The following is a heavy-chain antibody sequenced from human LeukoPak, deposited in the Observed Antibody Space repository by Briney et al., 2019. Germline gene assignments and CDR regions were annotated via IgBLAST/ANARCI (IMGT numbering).Heavy chain of an antibody. J-gene: IGHJ4*02. CDR1: GFTFSSYA. V-gene: IGHV3-23*01. CDR3: AKVLVRGVYYFDC. D-gene: IGHD3-10*01. Sequence: GGSLRLSCAASGFTFSSYAMSWVRQAPGKGLEWVSAISGSGGSTYYADSVKGRFTLSRDNSKTTLYLQMNSLRAEDTAVYYCAKVLVRGVYYFDCWGQGTLVTVSS. CDR2: ISGSGGST.